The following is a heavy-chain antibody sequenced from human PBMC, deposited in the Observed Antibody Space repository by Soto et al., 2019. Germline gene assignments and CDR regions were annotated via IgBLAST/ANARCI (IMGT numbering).Heavy chain of an antibody. D-gene: IGHD1-26*01. CDR3: ARDSGSYEMTYYFDY. CDR2: ISYDGSNK. J-gene: IGHJ4*02. Sequence: GGSLSLSCAASGITFSKYAMSWVRKAQGKRLEGGAVISYDGSNKYYADSVKGRFTISRDNSKNTLYLQMNSLRAEDTAVYYCARDSGSYEMTYYFDYWGQGTLVTVSS. V-gene: IGHV3-30-3*01. CDR1: GITFSKYA.